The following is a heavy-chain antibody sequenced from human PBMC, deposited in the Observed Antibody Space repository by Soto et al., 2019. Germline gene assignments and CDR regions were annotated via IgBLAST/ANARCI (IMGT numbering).Heavy chain of an antibody. CDR1: GGSISSSSYY. CDR3: ARHDVSYGQYNWFDP. Sequence: QLQLQESGPGLVKPSETLSLTCTVSGGSISSSSYYWGWIRQPPGKGLEWIGSIYYSGSTYYNPSLKSRVTISVGTTKNRCSLKRSSVTAADTAVYYCARHDVSYGQYNWFDPWGQGTLVTVSS. V-gene: IGHV4-39*01. J-gene: IGHJ5*02. D-gene: IGHD5-18*01. CDR2: IYYSGST.